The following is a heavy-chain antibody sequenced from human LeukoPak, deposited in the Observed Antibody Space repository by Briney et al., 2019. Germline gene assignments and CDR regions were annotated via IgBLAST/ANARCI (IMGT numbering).Heavy chain of an antibody. Sequence: SETLSLTCAVYGGSFSGYYWSWIRQPPGKGLEWIGEINHSGSTNYNPSLKSRVTISVDTSKNQFSLKLSSVTAADTAVYVCAREGLANTWEAFDIWGQGTMVTVSS. J-gene: IGHJ3*02. CDR3: AREGLANTWEAFDI. CDR2: INHSGST. D-gene: IGHD1-26*01. CDR1: GGSFSGYY. V-gene: IGHV4-34*01.